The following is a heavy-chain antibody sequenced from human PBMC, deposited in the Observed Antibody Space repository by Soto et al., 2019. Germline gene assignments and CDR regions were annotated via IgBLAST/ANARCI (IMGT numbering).Heavy chain of an antibody. CDR3: ARVPGP. J-gene: IGHJ5*02. CDR2: IYHSGST. V-gene: IGHV4-30-2*01. Sequence: QLQLQESGSGLVKPSQTLSLTCAVSGGSISSGGYSWIWLRQPPGKGLEWIGYIYHSGSTYYNPSLKTRLIISVDRSKHQLPQKLRSVTAADRAVYYSARVPGPGGQGTLVTFSS. CDR1: GGSISSGGYS.